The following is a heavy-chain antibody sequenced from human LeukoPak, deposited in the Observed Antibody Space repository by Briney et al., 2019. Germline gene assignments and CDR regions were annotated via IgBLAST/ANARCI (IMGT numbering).Heavy chain of an antibody. D-gene: IGHD6-13*01. J-gene: IGHJ4*02. Sequence: GGSLRLSCAVSGFTFSSYAMSWVRQAPGKGLEWVSAISGSGGSTYNADSVKCRFTGPRKNSQSTRYLQMNSLRAEDTALYYCAKAGIAAAGTGYYFDYWGQGTLVTVSS. CDR1: GFTFSSYA. V-gene: IGHV3-23*01. CDR2: ISGSGGST. CDR3: AKAGIAAAGTGYYFDY.